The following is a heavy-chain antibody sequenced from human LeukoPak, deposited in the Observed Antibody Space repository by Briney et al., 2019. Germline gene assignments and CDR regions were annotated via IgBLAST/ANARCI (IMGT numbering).Heavy chain of an antibody. CDR3: AKSLGYYDSSGYLNFDS. Sequence: GGSLRLSCAASRYTFSNYVMNWVRQAPGKGLEWVSGISGNGGSTYYADSVKGRFTLSRDNSKNTLDLQMSSLRAEESAAYYSAKSLGYYDSSGYLNFDSWGQGTLVTLSS. J-gene: IGHJ4*02. D-gene: IGHD3-22*01. V-gene: IGHV3-23*01. CDR2: ISGNGGST. CDR1: RYTFSNYV.